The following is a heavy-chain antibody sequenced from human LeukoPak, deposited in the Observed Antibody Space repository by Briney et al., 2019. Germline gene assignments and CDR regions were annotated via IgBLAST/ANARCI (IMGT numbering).Heavy chain of an antibody. CDR2: ISYDGSNK. CDR1: GFTFSSYG. D-gene: IGHD3-22*01. Sequence: PGGSLRLSCAASGFTFSSYGMHWVRQAPGKGLEWVAVISYDGSNKYYADSVKGRFTISRDNAKNSLYLQMNSLRAEDTALYFCARGPPNYYDSSGYFYLWGQGTLVTVSS. V-gene: IGHV3-30*03. CDR3: ARGPPNYYDSSGYFYL. J-gene: IGHJ4*02.